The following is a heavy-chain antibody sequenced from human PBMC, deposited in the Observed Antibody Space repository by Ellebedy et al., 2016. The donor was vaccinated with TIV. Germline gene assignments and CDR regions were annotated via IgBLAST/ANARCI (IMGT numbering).Heavy chain of an antibody. D-gene: IGHD2-21*02. CDR2: IKRKTDGGTT. CDR3: VRLRFSVGLADFDY. CDR1: GFSFSNAW. V-gene: IGHV3-15*07. Sequence: GGSLRLXCAASGFSFSNAWMNWVRQAPGKGLEWVGRIKRKTDGGTTDYAAPGKGRFTISRDNDKNMVYLQMNDLRPEDTGVYYCVRLRFSVGLADFDYWGQGTLVTVSS. J-gene: IGHJ4*02.